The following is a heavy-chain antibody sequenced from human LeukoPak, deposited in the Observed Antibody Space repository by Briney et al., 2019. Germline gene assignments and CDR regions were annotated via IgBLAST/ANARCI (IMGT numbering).Heavy chain of an antibody. D-gene: IGHD1-14*01. J-gene: IGHJ4*02. CDR1: GGSISSGGYY. V-gene: IGHV4-31*03. CDR2: IYYSGST. CDR3: ARGEPGPLTSYLDY. Sequence: PSETLSLTCTVSGGSISSGGYYWSWIRQHPGKGLEWIGYIYYSGSTYYNPSLKSRVTISVDTSKSQFSLTLSSVTTADTAVYYCARGEPGPLTSYLDYWGQGTLVTVSS.